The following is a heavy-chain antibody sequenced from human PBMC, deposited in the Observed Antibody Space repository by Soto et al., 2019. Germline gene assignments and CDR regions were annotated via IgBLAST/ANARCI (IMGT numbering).Heavy chain of an antibody. J-gene: IGHJ4*02. CDR3: ARDLWGSSGWLGYFDY. V-gene: IGHV1-46*01. CDR1: GYTFTSYY. Sequence: QVQLVQSGAEVKKPGASVKVSCKASGYTFTSYYMHWVRQAPGQGLEWMGIINPSGGSTSYAQKFQGRVTMTRDTSTSTGYMELSSLRSEDTAVYYCARDLWGSSGWLGYFDYWGQGTLVTVSS. D-gene: IGHD6-19*01. CDR2: INPSGGST.